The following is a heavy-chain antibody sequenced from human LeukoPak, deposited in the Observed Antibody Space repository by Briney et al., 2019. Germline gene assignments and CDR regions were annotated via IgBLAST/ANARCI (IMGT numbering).Heavy chain of an antibody. CDR1: GFTFSSYA. D-gene: IGHD6-19*01. J-gene: IGHJ4*02. CDR2: ISYDGSNK. Sequence: GGSLRLSCAASGFTFSSYAMHWVRQAPGKGLEWVAVISYDGSNKYYADSVKGRFTISRDNSKNTLYLQMSSLRAEDTAVYYCVKDRIEGRSGWYYFDYWGQGTLVTVSS. V-gene: IGHV3-30-3*01. CDR3: VKDRIEGRSGWYYFDY.